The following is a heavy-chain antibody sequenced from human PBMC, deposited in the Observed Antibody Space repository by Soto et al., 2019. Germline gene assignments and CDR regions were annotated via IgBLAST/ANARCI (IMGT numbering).Heavy chain of an antibody. CDR1: GYTFTSYG. CDR3: ARDRCSSTSGYTRGVRWFDP. J-gene: IGHJ5*02. CDR2: ISAYNGNT. V-gene: IGHV1-18*01. Sequence: QVQLVQSGAEVKKPGASVKVSCKASGYTFTSYGISWVRQAPGQGLEWMGWISAYNGNTNYAQKLQGRVTMTTDTSTSTAYMELRSLRSDDTAVYYCARDRCSSTSGYTRGVRWFDPWGQGTLVTVSS. D-gene: IGHD2-2*02.